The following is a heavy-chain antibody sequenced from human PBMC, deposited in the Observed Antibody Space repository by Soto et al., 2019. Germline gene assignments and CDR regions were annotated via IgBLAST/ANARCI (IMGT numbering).Heavy chain of an antibody. V-gene: IGHV4-31*03. CDR2: IYYSGST. J-gene: IGHJ4*02. D-gene: IGHD2-2*01. CDR1: GGSISSGGYY. CDR3: ANAPVVPAAMFDH. Sequence: SETLSLTCTVSGGSISSGGYYWSWIRQHPGKGLEWIGYIYYSGSTYYNPSLKSRVTISVDTSKNQFSLKLSSVTAADTAVYYCANAPVVPAAMFDHWGQGTLITVSS.